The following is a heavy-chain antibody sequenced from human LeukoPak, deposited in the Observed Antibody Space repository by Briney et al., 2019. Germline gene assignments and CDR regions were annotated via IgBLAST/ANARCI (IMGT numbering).Heavy chain of an antibody. CDR2: ISGSGGST. V-gene: IGHV3-23*01. Sequence: PGGSLRLSCAASGFTFSSYAMSWVRQAPGKGLEWVSAISGSGGSTYYADSVKGRFTISRDNAKNSLYLQMNSLRAEDTAVYYCARANKVATKEGTTGFDYWGQGTLVTVSS. J-gene: IGHJ4*02. CDR1: GFTFSSYA. D-gene: IGHD5-12*01. CDR3: ARANKVATKEGTTGFDY.